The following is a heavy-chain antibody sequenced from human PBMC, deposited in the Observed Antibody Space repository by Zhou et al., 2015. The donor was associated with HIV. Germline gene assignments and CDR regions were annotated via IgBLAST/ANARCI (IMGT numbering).Heavy chain of an antibody. CDR3: ARDDRIAAAGLYYYYGMDV. J-gene: IGHJ6*02. Sequence: QVQLVQSGAEVKKPGSSVKVSCKASGGTFSSYAISWVRQAPGQGLEWMGGIIPIFGTANYAQKFQGRVTITADESTSTAYMELSSLRSEDTAVYYCARDDRIAAAGLYYYYGMDVWGQGDHGSPSP. CDR2: IIPIFGTA. D-gene: IGHD6-13*01. V-gene: IGHV1-69*01. CDR1: GGTFSSYA.